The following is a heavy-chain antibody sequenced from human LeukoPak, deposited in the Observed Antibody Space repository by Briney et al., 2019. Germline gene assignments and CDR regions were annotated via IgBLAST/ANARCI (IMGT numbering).Heavy chain of an antibody. Sequence: GGSLRLSCAASGFTFSSIAMSWVRQAPDKGLEWVSTISGSGGGTYYADSVKGRFTISRDNAKNSLYLQMNGLRAEDTAVYYCARSTVTTWDYWGQGTLVTVSS. CDR3: ARSTVTTWDY. D-gene: IGHD4-17*01. CDR2: ISGSGGGT. CDR1: GFTFSSIA. V-gene: IGHV3-23*01. J-gene: IGHJ4*02.